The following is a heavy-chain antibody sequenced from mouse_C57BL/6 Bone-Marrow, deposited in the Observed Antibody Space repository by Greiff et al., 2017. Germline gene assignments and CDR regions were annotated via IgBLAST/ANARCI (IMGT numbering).Heavy chain of an antibody. D-gene: IGHD1-1*01. Sequence: DVKLVESGGGLVKPGGSLKLSCAASGFTFSSYAISDGGSYTYYPDNVKGRFTISRDNAKNNLYLQMSHLKSEDTAMYYCARAVITTVVRFFDYWGQGTTLTVSS. V-gene: IGHV5-4*03. CDR1: GFTFSSYA. CDR2: SDGGSYT. J-gene: IGHJ2*01. CDR3: ARAVITTVVRFFDY.